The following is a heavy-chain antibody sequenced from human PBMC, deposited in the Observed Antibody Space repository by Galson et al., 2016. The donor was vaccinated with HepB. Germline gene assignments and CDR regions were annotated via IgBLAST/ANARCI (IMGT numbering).Heavy chain of an antibody. V-gene: IGHV3-33*01. CDR3: ATSDSGGDTFVDV. Sequence: SLRLSCAASEFTFSTYGMHWVRQAPGKGLEWVALIWHDGSNKYYADSVKGRFTISRDNPKNTLYLQMNSLKVEDTAVYYCATSDSGGDTFVDVWGQGTTVIVTS. CDR2: IWHDGSNK. D-gene: IGHD4-23*01. J-gene: IGHJ6*02. CDR1: EFTFSTYG.